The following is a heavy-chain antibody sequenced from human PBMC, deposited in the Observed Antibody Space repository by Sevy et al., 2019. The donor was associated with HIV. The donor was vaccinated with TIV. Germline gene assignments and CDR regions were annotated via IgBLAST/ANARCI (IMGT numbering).Heavy chain of an antibody. CDR3: ARDHEKDGDLGDYYYYAMHV. CDR1: GFTFSDYY. V-gene: IGHV3-11*01. D-gene: IGHD4-17*01. J-gene: IGHJ6*02. Sequence: GGSLRLSCAASGFTFSDYYMSWIRQAPGKGLEWLSYIDGDGSAIYYADSVKGRFTISRDNAKNSLYLQMNSLRAEDTTLYYCARDHEKDGDLGDYYYYAMHVWGQGTTVTVSS. CDR2: IDGDGSAI.